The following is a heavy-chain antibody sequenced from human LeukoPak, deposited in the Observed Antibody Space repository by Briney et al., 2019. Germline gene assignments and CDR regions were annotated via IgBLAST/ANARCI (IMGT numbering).Heavy chain of an antibody. V-gene: IGHV1-69*13. CDR1: GGNFSDNA. CDR3: ATATQVGNGLPLFFAS. J-gene: IGHJ4*02. CDR2: ISPLSGKK. Sequence: EASVKVSCKASGGNFSDNAGSCLRQAPEPGREGMGRISPLSGKKNCGHHYAQTFQGRVTISADQSTGTVYMDLNSVRSEDTAIYYCATATQVGNGLPLFFASWGRGNGTTVSS. D-gene: IGHD1-1*01.